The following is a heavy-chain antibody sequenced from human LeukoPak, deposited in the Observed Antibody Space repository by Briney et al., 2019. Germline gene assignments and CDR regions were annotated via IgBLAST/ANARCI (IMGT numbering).Heavy chain of an antibody. V-gene: IGHV3-30*02. CDR1: GFTFSSYS. D-gene: IGHD3-9*01. CDR2: IRYDGSNK. CDR3: AKMGEGHYDILTDY. Sequence: GGSLRLSCAASGFTFSSYSMNWVRQAPGKGLEWVAFIRYDGSNKYYADSVKGRFTISRDNSKNTLFVQMSSLRAEGTAVYYCAKMGEGHYDILTDYWGQGTLVTVSS. J-gene: IGHJ4*02.